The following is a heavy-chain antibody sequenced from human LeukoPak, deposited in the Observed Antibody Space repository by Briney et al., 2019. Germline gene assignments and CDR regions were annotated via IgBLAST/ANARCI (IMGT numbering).Heavy chain of an antibody. Sequence: GGSLRLSCAASGFTFNNYGMSWVRQAPGKGLEWVSAISGSGGSTYYGDSVKGRFTISRDNSKNTLYLQMNSLRAEDTAVYYCAKVGYGPSGIDYWGQGTLVTVSS. J-gene: IGHJ4*02. CDR2: ISGSGGST. CDR3: AKVGYGPSGIDY. D-gene: IGHD4-17*01. CDR1: GFTFNNYG. V-gene: IGHV3-23*01.